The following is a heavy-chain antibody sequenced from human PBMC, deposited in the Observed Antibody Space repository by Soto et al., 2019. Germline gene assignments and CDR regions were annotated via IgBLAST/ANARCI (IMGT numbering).Heavy chain of an antibody. V-gene: IGHV4-31*03. CDR3: ARGGGSTKVDY. D-gene: IGHD2-2*01. CDR2: TSNSGST. Sequence: QVQLQESGPGLVKPSQTLSLTCTVSGGSITSSGYYWSWLRQHPGEGLEWIGFTSNSGSTSYNPSLKSRVTIAVDTSSNQFSLNLKAVTAADTAVYYGARGGGSTKVDYWGQGTLVTVSP. J-gene: IGHJ4*02. CDR1: GGSITSSGYY.